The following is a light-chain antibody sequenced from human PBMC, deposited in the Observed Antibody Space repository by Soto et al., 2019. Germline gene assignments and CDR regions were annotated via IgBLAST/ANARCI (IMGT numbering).Light chain of an antibody. Sequence: DIQMTQSPSSLSASVGDRVTITCRASQAISNFLHWYQQKPGRAPKLLIYAAFNLQCGVPSRFSGSGSGTDFTLTISSLQGEDVAAYYCQQSYSTPPTFGLGTKLQIK. CDR2: AAF. V-gene: IGKV1-39*01. CDR1: QAISNF. J-gene: IGKJ2*01. CDR3: QQSYSTPPT.